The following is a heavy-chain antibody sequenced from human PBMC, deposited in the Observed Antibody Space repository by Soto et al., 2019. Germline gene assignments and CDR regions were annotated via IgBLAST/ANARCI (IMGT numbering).Heavy chain of an antibody. J-gene: IGHJ4*02. V-gene: IGHV3-74*01. Sequence: GGSLRLSCAASGFTFSSYWMHWVRQAPLKGLVWVSRINSDGSSTSYADSVKGRFTISRDNAKNTLYLQMNSLRAEDTAMYYCARDRRNYDILPRYWGQGTLVTVSS. CDR3: ARDRRNYDILPRY. CDR1: GFTFSSYW. D-gene: IGHD3-9*01. CDR2: INSDGSST.